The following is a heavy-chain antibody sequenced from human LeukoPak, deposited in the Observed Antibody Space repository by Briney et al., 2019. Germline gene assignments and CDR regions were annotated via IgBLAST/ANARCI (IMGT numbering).Heavy chain of an antibody. Sequence: ASVKVSCKASGFTFTSSAMQWVRQARGQRLEWIGWIVVGSGNTNYAQKFQERVTITRDMSTSTAYMELSSLRSEDTAVYCCAAPVAATPLYYYYMDVWGKGTTVTVSS. CDR2: IVVGSGNT. CDR3: AAPVAATPLYYYYMDV. CDR1: GFTFTSSA. V-gene: IGHV1-58*02. J-gene: IGHJ6*03. D-gene: IGHD2-15*01.